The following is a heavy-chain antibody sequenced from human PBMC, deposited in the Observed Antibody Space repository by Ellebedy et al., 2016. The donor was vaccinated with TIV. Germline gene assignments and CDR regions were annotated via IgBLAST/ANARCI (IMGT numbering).Heavy chain of an antibody. Sequence: SGPTLVXPTQTLTLTCTFSGFPLRASATGVGWIRQPPGKALELLALIYWNDDKGYSPSLQSRLTITKDTSKNQVVLTMTYMDPVDTATYYCAHRSGFCRANHCSRTFDYWGQGTLVTVSS. CDR1: GFPLRASATG. J-gene: IGHJ4*02. D-gene: IGHD2-15*01. CDR3: AHRSGFCRANHCSRTFDY. V-gene: IGHV2-5*01. CDR2: IYWNDDK.